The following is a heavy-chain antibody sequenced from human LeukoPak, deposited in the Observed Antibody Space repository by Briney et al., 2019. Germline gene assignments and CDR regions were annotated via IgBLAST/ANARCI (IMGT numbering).Heavy chain of an antibody. V-gene: IGHV4-4*07. CDR2: ISTSGST. D-gene: IGHD6-19*01. CDR1: GGSISSYY. CDR3: ARHPKSYSSGWYAFDY. Sequence: SETLSLTCTVSGGSISSYYWSWIRQPAGKGLEWIGRISTSGSTNYNPSLKSRVSMSLDTSKNQFSLKLSSVTAADTAVYYCARHPKSYSSGWYAFDYWGQGTLVTVSS. J-gene: IGHJ4*02.